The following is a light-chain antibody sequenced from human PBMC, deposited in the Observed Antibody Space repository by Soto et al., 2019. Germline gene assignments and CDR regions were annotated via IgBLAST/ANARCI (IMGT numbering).Light chain of an antibody. CDR3: QVWASTAEFFV. J-gene: IGLJ1*01. CDR1: KIGSKI. CDR2: GAT. Sequence: SYDLTQPPSVSVSPGQTANITCCGYKIGSKIVHWYKQRPGQAPVAVVFGATDRPSGIPDRISASRSGDTATLTISRVDAGDEADYYCQVWASTAEFFVFGSGTKVTVL. V-gene: IGLV3-21*02.